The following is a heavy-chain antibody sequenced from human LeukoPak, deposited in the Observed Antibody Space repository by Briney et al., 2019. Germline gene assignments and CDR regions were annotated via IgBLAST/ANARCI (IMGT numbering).Heavy chain of an antibody. CDR3: ARRGAYYYDSSGYRH. Sequence: PSETLSLTCAVYGGSFSGYYWSWIRQTPGKGLELIGEINHSGSTTYYPSFKNRVAISVDTSKNQFSLKLSSVTAADTAVYYCARRGAYYYDSSGYRHWGQGTLVTVSS. CDR1: GGSFSGYY. V-gene: IGHV4-34*01. J-gene: IGHJ4*02. CDR2: INHSGST. D-gene: IGHD3-22*01.